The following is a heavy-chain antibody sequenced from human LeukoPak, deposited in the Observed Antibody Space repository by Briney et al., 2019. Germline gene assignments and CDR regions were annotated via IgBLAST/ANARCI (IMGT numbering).Heavy chain of an antibody. CDR3: AKGEPLAYCGGDCYS. D-gene: IGHD2-21*02. CDR2: IYSGGST. J-gene: IGHJ4*02. CDR1: GFTVSSNY. Sequence: GGSLRLSCAASGFTVSSNYMSWVRQAPGKGLEWVSVIYSGGSTYYADPVKGRFTISRANSKHTVSLQMNSLRAEDTAIYYCAKGEPLAYCGGDCYSWGQGTLVTVSS. V-gene: IGHV3-53*01.